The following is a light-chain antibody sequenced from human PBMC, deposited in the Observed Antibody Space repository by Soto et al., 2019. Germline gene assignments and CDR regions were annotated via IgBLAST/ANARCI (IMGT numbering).Light chain of an antibody. CDR1: TSNIGAGYA. V-gene: IGLV1-40*01. Sequence: PWLTQPPPISGAQGRRVTISCPGTTSNIGAGYAGHWYQQLPGTAPNLLIYGNTNRPSGVPDRFSGSRSGTSASLAINGLQAEDEADYYCQSYDSSLSGFVFGTGTKVTVL. CDR3: QSYDSSLSGFV. J-gene: IGLJ1*01. CDR2: GNT.